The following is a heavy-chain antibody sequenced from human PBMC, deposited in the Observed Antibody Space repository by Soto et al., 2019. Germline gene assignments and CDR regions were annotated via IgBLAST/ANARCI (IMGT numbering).Heavy chain of an antibody. CDR2: IIPIFGTA. CDR3: ARDTPGGEPPYYYYYGMDV. CDR1: GGTFSSYA. D-gene: IGHD1-26*01. Sequence: SVKVSCKASGGTFSSYAISWVRQAPGQGLEWMGGIIPIFGTANYAQKFQGRVTITADESTSTAYMELSSLRSEDTAVYYCARDTPGGEPPYYYYYGMDVWGQGTTVTVSS. J-gene: IGHJ6*02. V-gene: IGHV1-69*13.